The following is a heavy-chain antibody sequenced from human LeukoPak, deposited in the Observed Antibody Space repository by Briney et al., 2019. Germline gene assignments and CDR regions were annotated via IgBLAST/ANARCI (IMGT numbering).Heavy chain of an antibody. Sequence: GGSLRLSCAASGFSFSSYWMHWVRQAPGKGLVWVARISPDGSSALSADSVKGRFTISRHNSKNTLYLQMNSLRAEDTAVYYCARGDGYNYGYYFDYWGQGTLVTVSS. CDR3: ARGDGYNYGYYFDY. V-gene: IGHV3-74*03. CDR2: ISPDGSSA. CDR1: GFSFSSYW. D-gene: IGHD5-24*01. J-gene: IGHJ4*02.